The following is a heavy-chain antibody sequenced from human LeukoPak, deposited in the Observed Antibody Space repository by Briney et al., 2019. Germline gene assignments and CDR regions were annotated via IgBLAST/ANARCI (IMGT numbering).Heavy chain of an antibody. D-gene: IGHD6-19*01. Sequence: PGGSLRLSCAASEFTFSRYWMSWVRQAPGKGLEWVANIKQDGSEEYYVDSVKGRFTISRDNAENSLYLQMNSLRAEDTAVYYCARVKWLPQFAIDYWGQGILVTVSS. V-gene: IGHV3-7*05. CDR2: IKQDGSEE. CDR3: ARVKWLPQFAIDY. J-gene: IGHJ4*02. CDR1: EFTFSRYW.